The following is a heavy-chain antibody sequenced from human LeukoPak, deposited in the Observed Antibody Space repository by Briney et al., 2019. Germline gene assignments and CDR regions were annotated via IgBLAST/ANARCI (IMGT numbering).Heavy chain of an antibody. Sequence: GGSLRPSCAASGFTFSSYWMHWVRQDPGKGLVWVSRINSDGSTTTYADSVKGRFTISRDNAKNTLYLQMNSLRAEDTAVYYCARDRGYIYGYAFDYWGQGTLVTVSS. CDR1: GFTFSSYW. CDR3: ARDRGYIYGYAFDY. J-gene: IGHJ4*02. D-gene: IGHD5-18*01. CDR2: INSDGSTT. V-gene: IGHV3-74*01.